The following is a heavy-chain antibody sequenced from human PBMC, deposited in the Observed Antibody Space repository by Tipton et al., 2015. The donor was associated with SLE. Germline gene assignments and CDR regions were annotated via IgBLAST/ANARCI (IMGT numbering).Heavy chain of an antibody. V-gene: IGHV4-59*11. CDR1: GGSISSHY. CDR3: ARDGGSSVI. CDR2: IYYSGST. Sequence: TLSLTCTVSGGSISSHYWSWIRQPPGKGLEWIGYIYYSGSTNYNPSLKSRVTISVDTSKNQFSLKLSSVTAADTAVYYCARDGGSSVIWGQGTMVTVSS. J-gene: IGHJ3*02. D-gene: IGHD1-26*01.